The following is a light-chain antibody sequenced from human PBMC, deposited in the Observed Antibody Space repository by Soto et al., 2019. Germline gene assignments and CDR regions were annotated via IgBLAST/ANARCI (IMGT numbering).Light chain of an antibody. CDR1: RSVSGAY. V-gene: IGKV3-20*01. CDR3: QQYGNSRYA. Sequence: VLTQSPGTLSLSPGERATLSCRTSRSVSGAYLAWYQQKPGQAPRLLIYAASSRATGIPDRFSGSVSGTDFTLTINRLEPDDFAVYYCQQYGNSRYAFGQGTKLEI. CDR2: AAS. J-gene: IGKJ2*01.